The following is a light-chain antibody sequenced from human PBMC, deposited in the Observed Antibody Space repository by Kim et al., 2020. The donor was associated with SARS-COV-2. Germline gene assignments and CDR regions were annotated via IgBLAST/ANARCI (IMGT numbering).Light chain of an antibody. CDR2: SNN. V-gene: IGLV1-47*02. Sequence: ELTQPPPASGTPGQRVTISCSGSSSNIGSNYVYWYQQLPGTAPKLLIYSNNQRPSGVPDRFSGSKSGTSASLAISGLRSEDEADYYCAAWDDSLSAWV. CDR3: AAWDDSLSAWV. CDR1: SSNIGSNY. J-gene: IGLJ3*02.